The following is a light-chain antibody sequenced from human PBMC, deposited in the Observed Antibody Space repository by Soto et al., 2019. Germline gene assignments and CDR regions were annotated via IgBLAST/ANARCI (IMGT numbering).Light chain of an antibody. CDR2: EGS. J-gene: IGLJ2*01. CDR1: SSDVGSYNL. CDR3: CSYAGSSTVV. V-gene: IGLV2-23*01. Sequence: QSALTQPASVSGSPGQSITISCTGTSSDVGSYNLVSWYQQHPGKAPKLMIYEGSKRASGVSNRFSGSKSGNTASLTISGLQAEDEADYDCCSYAGSSTVVFGGGTQLTVL.